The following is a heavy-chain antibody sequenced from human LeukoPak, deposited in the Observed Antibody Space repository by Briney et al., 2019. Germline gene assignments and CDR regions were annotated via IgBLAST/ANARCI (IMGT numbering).Heavy chain of an antibody. CDR2: FHPGDSDT. CDR3: ARTRSYDLLTGYHS. Sequence: GESLKISCKGSGYSFISYWIVWVRQMPGKGPEWMGVFHPGDSDTRYSPSFQGQVSFSADTSIDPAYLQWSSLQTSDSAMYYCARTRSYDLLTGYHSWGQGTLVTVSS. D-gene: IGHD3-9*01. J-gene: IGHJ5*02. CDR1: GYSFISYW. V-gene: IGHV5-51*01.